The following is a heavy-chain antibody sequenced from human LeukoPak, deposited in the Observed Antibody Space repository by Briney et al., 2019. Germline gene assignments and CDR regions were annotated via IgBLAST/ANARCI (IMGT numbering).Heavy chain of an antibody. D-gene: IGHD4-17*01. CDR3: ASTFYGDSPPY. CDR2: IYSGGST. Sequence: GGSLRLSCAASGFTFSDYNMHWVRQAPGKGLEWVSVIYSGGSTYYADSVKGRFTISRDNSKNTLYLQMNSLRAEDTAVYYCASTFYGDSPPYWGQGTLVTASS. CDR1: GFTFSDYN. V-gene: IGHV3-66*01. J-gene: IGHJ4*02.